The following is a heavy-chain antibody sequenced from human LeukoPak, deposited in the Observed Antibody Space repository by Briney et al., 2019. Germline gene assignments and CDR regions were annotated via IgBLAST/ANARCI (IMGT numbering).Heavy chain of an antibody. J-gene: IGHJ4*02. Sequence: SETLSLTCAVYGGSFSGYYWSWIRQPPGKGLEWIGEINHSGSTNYNPSLKSRVTISVDTSKNHLSPRLRSVTAADTAVYYCERGSIAPDYWGQGILVTVSS. CDR2: INHSGST. CDR3: ERGSIAPDY. D-gene: IGHD6-6*01. V-gene: IGHV4-34*01. CDR1: GGSFSGYY.